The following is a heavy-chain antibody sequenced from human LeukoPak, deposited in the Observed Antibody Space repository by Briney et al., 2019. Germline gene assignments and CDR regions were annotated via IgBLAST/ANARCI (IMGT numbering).Heavy chain of an antibody. Sequence: GGSLRLSCAASGFTFSNAWMSWVRQAPGKGLEWVGRIKSKTDGGTTDYAAPVKGRFTISRDDSKNTLYLQMNSLKTEDTAVYYCTTEACSSTSCYSERRRYWFDPWGQGTLVTVSS. V-gene: IGHV3-15*01. D-gene: IGHD2-2*01. CDR2: IKSKTDGGTT. CDR1: GFTFSNAW. J-gene: IGHJ5*02. CDR3: TTEACSSTSCYSERRRYWFDP.